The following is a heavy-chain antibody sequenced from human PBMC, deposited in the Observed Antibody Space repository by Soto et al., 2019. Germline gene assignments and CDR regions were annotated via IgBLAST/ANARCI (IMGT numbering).Heavy chain of an antibody. CDR2: IYHSGST. V-gene: IGHV4-4*02. CDR3: ARGFGELLYYWFDP. J-gene: IGHJ5*02. D-gene: IGHD3-10*01. CDR1: GGSISSSNW. Sequence: PSETLSLTCAVSGGSISSSNWWSWVRQPPGKGLEWIGEIYHSGSTNYNPSLKSRVTISVDKSKNQFSLKLSSVTAADTAVYYCARGFGELLYYWFDPWGQGTLVTVSS.